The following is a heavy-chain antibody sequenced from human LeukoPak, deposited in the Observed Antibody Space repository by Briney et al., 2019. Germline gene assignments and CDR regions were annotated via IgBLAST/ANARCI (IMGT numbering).Heavy chain of an antibody. CDR3: AKGRYCSSTSCQTGYYYYYYMDV. CDR1: GFTVSSNY. D-gene: IGHD2-2*01. Sequence: GGSLRLSCAASGFTVSSNYMSWVRQAPGKGLEWVSVIYSGGSTYYADSVKGRFTISRDNSKNTLYLQMNSLRAEDTAVYYCAKGRYCSSTSCQTGYYYYYYMDVWGKGTTVTISS. J-gene: IGHJ6*03. V-gene: IGHV3-53*01. CDR2: IYSGGST.